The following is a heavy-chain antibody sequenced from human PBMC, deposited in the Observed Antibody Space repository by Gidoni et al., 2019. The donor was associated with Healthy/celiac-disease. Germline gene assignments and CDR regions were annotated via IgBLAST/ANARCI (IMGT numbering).Heavy chain of an antibody. Sequence: QVQLVESGGGVVQPGGSRRPPGAGAGATLGTYGIPWVRQAPGKGLEWVAFIRYDGSNKYYADSVKGRFTISRDNSKNTLYLQMNSLRAEDTAVYYCAKDAPCGGDCYLYYFDYWGQGTLVTVSS. CDR2: IRYDGSNK. J-gene: IGHJ4*02. V-gene: IGHV3-30*02. CDR1: GATLGTYG. D-gene: IGHD2-21*02. CDR3: AKDAPCGGDCYLYYFDY.